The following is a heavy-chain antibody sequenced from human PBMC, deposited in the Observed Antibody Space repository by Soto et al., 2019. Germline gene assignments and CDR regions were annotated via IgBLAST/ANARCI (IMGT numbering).Heavy chain of an antibody. CDR1: GGSISSGGYY. CDR3: ASLKRGYSYGYFDY. Sequence: SETLSLTCTVSGGSISSGGYYWSWIRQHPGKGLEWIGYIYYSGSTYYNPSLKSRVTISVDTSKNQFSLKLSSVTAADTAVYYCASLKRGYSYGYFDYWGQGTLVTVS. V-gene: IGHV4-31*03. J-gene: IGHJ4*02. D-gene: IGHD5-18*01. CDR2: IYYSGST.